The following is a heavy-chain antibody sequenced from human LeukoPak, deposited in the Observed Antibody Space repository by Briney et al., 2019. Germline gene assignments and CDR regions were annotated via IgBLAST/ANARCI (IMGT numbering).Heavy chain of an antibody. Sequence: ASVKVSCKASGYTFTSYYMHWVRQAPGQGLEWMGIINPSGGSTSYAQKFQGRVTMTRDTSTSTVYMELSSLRSEDTAVYYCASFPRGAVAGTIVDYWSQGTLVTVSS. V-gene: IGHV1-46*01. CDR2: INPSGGST. J-gene: IGHJ4*02. CDR3: ASFPRGAVAGTIVDY. D-gene: IGHD6-19*01. CDR1: GYTFTSYY.